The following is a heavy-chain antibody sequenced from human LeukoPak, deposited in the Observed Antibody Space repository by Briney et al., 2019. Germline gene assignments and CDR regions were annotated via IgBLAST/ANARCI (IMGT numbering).Heavy chain of an antibody. D-gene: IGHD3-16*02. Sequence: GGSLRLSCAASGFTFSSYSMNWVRQAPGKGLEWVSSISSSSSYIYYADSVKGRFTISRDNAKNSLYLQMNSLRAEDTAVYYCARGGDDYVWGSYRYKGFIDYWGQGTLVTVSS. V-gene: IGHV3-21*01. CDR1: GFTFSSYS. CDR2: ISSSSSYI. CDR3: ARGGDDYVWGSYRYKGFIDY. J-gene: IGHJ4*02.